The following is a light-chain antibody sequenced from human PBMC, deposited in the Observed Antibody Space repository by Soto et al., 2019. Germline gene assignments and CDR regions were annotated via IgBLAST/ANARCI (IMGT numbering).Light chain of an antibody. CDR2: KAS. J-gene: IGKJ1*01. CDR1: QTISSW. V-gene: IGKV1-5*03. Sequence: DSQRTQARSTLSGSVGDRVTITCLASQTISSWLAWYQQKPGKAPKLLIYKASTLKSGVPSRFSGSGSGTDFTLTISSLQPEDFATYYCLQTYTSLTWTFGQGTKVDIK. CDR3: LQTYTSLTWT.